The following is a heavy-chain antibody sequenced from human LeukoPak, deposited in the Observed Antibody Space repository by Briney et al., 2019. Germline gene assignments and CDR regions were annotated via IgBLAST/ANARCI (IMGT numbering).Heavy chain of an antibody. J-gene: IGHJ4*02. Sequence: PSETLSLTCTVSGGSIISTTYHWGWIRQPPGKGLEWIGSIFHDGTTYYNPSLKSRVTISVDTSKNQFYLNLRSVTAADTAVYYCARGQGDFWSGELWGQGTLVTVSS. V-gene: IGHV4-39*07. CDR2: IFHDGTT. CDR1: GGSIISTTYH. CDR3: ARGQGDFWSGEL. D-gene: IGHD3-3*01.